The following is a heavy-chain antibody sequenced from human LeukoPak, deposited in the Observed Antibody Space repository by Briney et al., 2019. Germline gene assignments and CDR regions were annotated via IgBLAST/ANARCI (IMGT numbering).Heavy chain of an antibody. Sequence: GGSLRLSCAASGFTFSNAWMSWVRQAAGKGLEWVGRIESKTDGGTTDYAAPVKGRFTISRDDSKNTLYLQMNSLKTEDTAVYYCPRDILVVPAAHFDYWGQGTLVTVSS. CDR2: IESKTDGGTT. V-gene: IGHV3-15*04. D-gene: IGHD2-2*01. CDR3: PRDILVVPAAHFDY. J-gene: IGHJ4*02. CDR1: GFTFSNAW.